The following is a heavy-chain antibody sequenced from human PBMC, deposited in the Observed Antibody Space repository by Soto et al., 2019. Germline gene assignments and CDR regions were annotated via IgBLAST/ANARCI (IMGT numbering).Heavy chain of an antibody. D-gene: IGHD3-10*01. CDR2: INPDGSGE. J-gene: IGHJ4*02. V-gene: IGHV3-7*01. CDR3: VRENWFFDY. CDR1: GFSFEIYW. Sequence: EVHLVESGGGLVQPGGSLRLSCAASGFSFEIYWMGWVRQAPGKGLEWVAHINPDGSGEYYLDSVKGRFTISRDNAKNSVYLQMNSLGGDDTAVYYCVRENWFFDYWGQGTPVTVSS.